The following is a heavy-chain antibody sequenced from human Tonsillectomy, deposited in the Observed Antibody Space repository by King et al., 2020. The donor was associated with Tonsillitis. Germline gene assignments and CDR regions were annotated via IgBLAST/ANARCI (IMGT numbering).Heavy chain of an antibody. D-gene: IGHD7-27*01. CDR2: IYYSGST. CDR1: GGSISSYY. CDR3: ARRLGISGAFDI. Sequence: VQLQESGPGLVKPSETLSLTCTVSGGSISSYYWSWIRRPPGKGLEWIGYIYYSGSTNYNPSLKSRVTISVDTSKNQFSLKLSSVTAADTAVYYCARRLGISGAFDIWGQGTMVTVSS. J-gene: IGHJ3*02. V-gene: IGHV4-59*01.